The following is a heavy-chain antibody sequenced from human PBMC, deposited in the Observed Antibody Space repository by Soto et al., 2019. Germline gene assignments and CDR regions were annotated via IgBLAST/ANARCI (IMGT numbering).Heavy chain of an antibody. D-gene: IGHD5-18*01. CDR1: GFTFTGFG. V-gene: IGHV1-18*04. Sequence: QLQLVQSGAEVKNPGASVKVSCKASGFTFTGFGITWVRQAPGQGLEWMGWITASNGNTNYAQNLQGRVTMTTHTSTGTAYMELWRLRSDDTAVYYCARGYSYGSYWYFDLWGRGTLVTVSS. CDR3: ARGYSYGSYWYFDL. CDR2: ITASNGNT. J-gene: IGHJ2*01.